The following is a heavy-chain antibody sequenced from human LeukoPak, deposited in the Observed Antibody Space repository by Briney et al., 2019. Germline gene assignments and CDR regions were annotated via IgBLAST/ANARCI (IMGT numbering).Heavy chain of an antibody. Sequence: SETLSLTCAVSGSSISSSNWWSWVRQPPGKGLEWIGEIYHSGSTNYNPSLKSRVTISVDKSKNQFSLKLSSVTAADTAVYYCAKYCSSTSCPSAWFDPWGQGTLVTVSS. J-gene: IGHJ5*02. CDR1: GSSISSSNW. D-gene: IGHD2-2*01. CDR3: AKYCSSTSCPSAWFDP. CDR2: IYHSGST. V-gene: IGHV4-4*02.